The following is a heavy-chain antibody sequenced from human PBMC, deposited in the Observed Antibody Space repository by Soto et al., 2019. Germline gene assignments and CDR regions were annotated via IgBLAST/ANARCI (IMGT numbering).Heavy chain of an antibody. CDR2: IYYSGST. V-gene: IGHV4-59*08. CDR3: ASSYYSGYDSWFDP. Sequence: SETLSLTCTVSGGSISSYYWSWIRQPPGKGLEWIGYIYYSGSTNYNPSLKSRVTISVDTSKNQFSLKLSSVTAADTAVYYCASSYYSGYDSWFDPWGQGTLVTVSS. D-gene: IGHD5-12*01. CDR1: GGSISSYY. J-gene: IGHJ5*02.